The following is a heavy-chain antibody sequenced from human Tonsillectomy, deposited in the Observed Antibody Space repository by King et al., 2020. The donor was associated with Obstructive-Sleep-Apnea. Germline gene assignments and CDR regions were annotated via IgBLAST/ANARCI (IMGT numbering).Heavy chain of an antibody. CDR3: ARRITYGSGSYYFAWFDP. Sequence: VQLVESGAEVKKPGESLRISCKSSGYSFTNYWISWVRQMPGKGLEWMGRIDPSDSYTNYSPSFQGHVSISADKSISTAYLQWSSLKASDTAMYYCARRITYGSGSYYFAWFDPWGQGTLVTVSS. V-gene: IGHV5-10-1*03. CDR2: IDPSDSYT. D-gene: IGHD3-10*01. J-gene: IGHJ5*02. CDR1: GYSFTNYW.